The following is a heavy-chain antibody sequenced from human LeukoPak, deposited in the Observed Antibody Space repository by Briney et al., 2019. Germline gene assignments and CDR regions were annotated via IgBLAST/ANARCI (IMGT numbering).Heavy chain of an antibody. D-gene: IGHD4-17*01. CDR3: AKGKGGTTAGLDY. Sequence: PGRSLRLSCAASGFTFDDYAMHWVWQAPGKGLEWVSGISWNSGSIGYADSVKGRLTISRDNAKNSLYLQVNSLRPEDTALYFCAKGKGGTTAGLDYWGQGTLVTVSS. CDR2: ISWNSGSI. J-gene: IGHJ4*02. V-gene: IGHV3-9*01. CDR1: GFTFDDYA.